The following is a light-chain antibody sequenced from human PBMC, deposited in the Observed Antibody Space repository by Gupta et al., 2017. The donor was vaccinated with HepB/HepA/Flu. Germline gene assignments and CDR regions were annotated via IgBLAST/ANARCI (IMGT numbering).Light chain of an antibody. CDR3: RQALQTPLT. V-gene: IGKV2-28*01. CDR2: LVS. CDR1: QSLLHSNGYNY. J-gene: IGKJ5*01. Sequence: DIVMTQSPRSLPVTPGEPASISCRSSQSLLHSNGYNYLDWYLQKPGKSPQLLIYLVSKRAYGVPDRFSCSGSGTDFTLKISRAEAEDVGVYYCRQALQTPLTFGQGTXLEIK.